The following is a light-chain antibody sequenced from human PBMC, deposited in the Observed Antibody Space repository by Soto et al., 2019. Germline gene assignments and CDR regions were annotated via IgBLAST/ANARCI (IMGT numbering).Light chain of an antibody. Sequence: IVMTQSPATLSVSPGERATLSFISSQSVSSNLAWYQQKPGQAPRLLIYGASTRATAIPARFSGSGSGTEFTLTISSLQSGDFAIYYCQQYHNWPPITFGQGTRLAI. CDR2: GAS. V-gene: IGKV3-15*01. CDR3: QQYHNWPPIT. J-gene: IGKJ5*01. CDR1: QSVSSN.